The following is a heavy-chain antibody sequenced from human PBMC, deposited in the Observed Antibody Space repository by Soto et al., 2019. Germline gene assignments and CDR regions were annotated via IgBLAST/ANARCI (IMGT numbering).Heavy chain of an antibody. V-gene: IGHV4-61*01. CDR2: IYYSGST. Sequence: KTSETLSLTCTVSGGSVSSGSYYWSWIRQPPGKGLEWIGYIYYSGSTNYNPSLKSRVTISVDTSKNQFSLKLSSVTAADTAVYYCARVYYYDSSTDYWGQGTLVTVSS. J-gene: IGHJ4*02. CDR3: ARVYYYDSSTDY. D-gene: IGHD3-22*01. CDR1: GGSVSSGSYY.